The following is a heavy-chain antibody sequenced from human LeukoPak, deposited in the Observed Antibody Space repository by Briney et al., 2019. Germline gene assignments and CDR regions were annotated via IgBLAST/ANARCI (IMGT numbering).Heavy chain of an antibody. Sequence: SETLSLTCTVSGASINNYYWSWIRQTAGKRLEWIGPINTSGSTNYNPSLKSRVTTSVDTSKNQFSLKLTSVTAADTAVYYCARQGAAAIHSGSIDIWGQGTMVTVSS. CDR1: GASINNYY. CDR2: INTSGST. V-gene: IGHV4-4*07. D-gene: IGHD2-2*01. CDR3: ARQGAAAIHSGSIDI. J-gene: IGHJ3*02.